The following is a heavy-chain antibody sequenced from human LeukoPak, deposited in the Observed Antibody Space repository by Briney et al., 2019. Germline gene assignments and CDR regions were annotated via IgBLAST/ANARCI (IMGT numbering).Heavy chain of an antibody. CDR1: GVTFSSYG. V-gene: IGHV3-33*06. CDR2: IWYDGSNK. J-gene: IGHJ3*02. D-gene: IGHD3-22*01. CDR3: AKDSGYYSPGAFDI. Sequence: GRSLRLSCAASGVTFSSYGMHWVRQAPGKGLEWVAVIWYDGSNKYYADSVKGRFTISRDNSKNTLYLQMNSLRAEDTAVYYCAKDSGYYSPGAFDIWGQGTMVTVSS.